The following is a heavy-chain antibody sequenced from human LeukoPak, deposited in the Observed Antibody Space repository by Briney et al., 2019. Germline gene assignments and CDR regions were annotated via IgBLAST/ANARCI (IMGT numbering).Heavy chain of an antibody. J-gene: IGHJ4*02. D-gene: IGHD3-10*01. Sequence: PSETLSLTCTVSGGSISSYNWSWIRQPPGKGLEWIGYIYYSGSTNYNPSLKSRVTISVDTSKNQFSLKLSSVTAADTAVYYCARWYGTGSYFDYWGQGTLVTASS. V-gene: IGHV4-59*01. CDR2: IYYSGST. CDR1: GGSISSYN. CDR3: ARWYGTGSYFDY.